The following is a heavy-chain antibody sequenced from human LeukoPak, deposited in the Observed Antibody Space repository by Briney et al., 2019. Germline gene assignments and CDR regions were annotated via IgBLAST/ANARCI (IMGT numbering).Heavy chain of an antibody. D-gene: IGHD4-17*01. V-gene: IGHV3-30*02. CDR2: IRYDGSNK. CDR3: AKEDSRSVYGDYAGTFDY. CDR1: GFTFSSYG. J-gene: IGHJ4*02. Sequence: PGGSLRLSCAASGFTFSSYGMHWVRQAPGKGLEWVAFIRYDGSNKYYADSVKGRFTISRDNSKNTLYLQMNSLRAEGTAVYYCAKEDSRSVYGDYAGTFDYWGQGTLVTVSS.